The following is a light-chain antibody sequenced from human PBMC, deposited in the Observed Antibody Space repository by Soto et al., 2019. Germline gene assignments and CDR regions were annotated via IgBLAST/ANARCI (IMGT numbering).Light chain of an antibody. CDR3: QQRIGWWT. Sequence: EIVLTQSPATLSLSPGERATLSCRASQSVSTSLAWYQQRPGQAPRLLIYDASNRATGIPARFSGSGSGTDFALTISSLEPEDFAVYYCQQRIGWWTFGQGDKVEIK. CDR2: DAS. V-gene: IGKV3-11*01. CDR1: QSVSTS. J-gene: IGKJ1*01.